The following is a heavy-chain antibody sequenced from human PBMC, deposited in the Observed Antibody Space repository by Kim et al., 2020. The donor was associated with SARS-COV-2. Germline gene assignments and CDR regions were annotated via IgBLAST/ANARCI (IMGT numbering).Heavy chain of an antibody. CDR1: GDSMTGYY. CDR2: ISSNGRST. Sequence: SETLSLSCSVSGDSMTGYYWSWIRQPPGKGLEWIGHISSNGRSTSYSPALKTRVAMSVDTAEHQISLQLRSVTAADTAVYYCVRQMFEHSSSSGGWFDT. J-gene: IGHJ5*01. CDR3: VRQMFEHSSSSGGWFDT. D-gene: IGHD6-6*01. V-gene: IGHV4-59*08.